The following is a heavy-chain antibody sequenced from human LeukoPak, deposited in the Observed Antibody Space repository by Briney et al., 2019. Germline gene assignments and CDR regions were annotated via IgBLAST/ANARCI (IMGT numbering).Heavy chain of an antibody. D-gene: IGHD5-12*01. CDR3: ARHRGYSGYVDY. CDR2: IYYSGST. CDR1: GGSISSYY. J-gene: IGHJ4*02. Sequence: SETLSLTCTVSGGSISSYYWSWIRQPPGKGLEWIGYIYYSGSTNYNPSLKSRVTISVDTSKNQFSLKLSSVTAADTAVYYCARHRGYSGYVDYWGQGTHVTVSS. V-gene: IGHV4-59*08.